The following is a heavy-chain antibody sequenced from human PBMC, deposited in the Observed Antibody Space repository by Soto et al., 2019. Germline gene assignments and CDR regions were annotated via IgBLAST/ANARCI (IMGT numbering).Heavy chain of an antibody. CDR1: GGSFSGYY. CDR3: ARHKGYDFWSGYYKDVNWFDP. D-gene: IGHD3-3*01. CDR2: INHSGST. Sequence: SETLSLTCAVYGGSFSGYYWSWIRQPPGKGLEWIGEINHSGSTNYNPSLKSRVTISVDTSKNQFSLKLSYVTAADTAVYYCARHKGYDFWSGYYKDVNWFDPWGQGTLVTVSS. V-gene: IGHV4-34*01. J-gene: IGHJ5*02.